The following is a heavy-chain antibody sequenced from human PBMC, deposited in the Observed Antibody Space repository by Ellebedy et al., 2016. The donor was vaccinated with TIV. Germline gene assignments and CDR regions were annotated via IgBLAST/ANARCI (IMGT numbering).Heavy chain of an antibody. Sequence: ASVKVSCXTSGHTLPNFYIHWVRQAPGQGPEWMGWIRPNSGGTDCAQKFQGRVTMTSDTSISTVYMELSRLRPNDTAIYYCATKHCTGGNCKNPTFDYWGQGTLVTVSS. D-gene: IGHD2-8*02. CDR2: IRPNSGGT. CDR3: ATKHCTGGNCKNPTFDY. J-gene: IGHJ4*03. CDR1: GHTLPNFY. V-gene: IGHV1-2*02.